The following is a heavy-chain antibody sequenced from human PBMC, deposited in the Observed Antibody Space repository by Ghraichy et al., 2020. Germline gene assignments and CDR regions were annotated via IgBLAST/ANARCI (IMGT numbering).Heavy chain of an antibody. CDR2: ISSSSSTI. J-gene: IGHJ4*02. V-gene: IGHV3-48*02. CDR3: ARERYCSSTSCRRNYFDY. CDR1: GFTFSSYS. D-gene: IGHD2-2*01. Sequence: GGSLRLSCAASGFTFSSYSMNWVRQAPGKGLEWVSYISSSSSTIYYADSVKGRFTISRDNAKNSLYLQMNSLRDEDTAVYYCARERYCSSTSCRRNYFDYWGQGTLVTVSS.